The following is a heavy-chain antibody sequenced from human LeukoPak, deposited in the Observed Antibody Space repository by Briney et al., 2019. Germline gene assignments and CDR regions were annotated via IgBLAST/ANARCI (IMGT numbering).Heavy chain of an antibody. CDR3: AHRRSPDYYYDSVGGFDY. V-gene: IGHV2-5*02. D-gene: IGHD3-22*01. CDR1: GFSLSTNGVG. Sequence: SGPTLVNPTQTLTLTCTFSGFSLSTNGVGEGWIRQPPVNAPECLALFYWDDDKRYSPSLKTGLTITKDTFKNQLVLTMTNMDPVDTATYYCAHRRSPDYYYDSVGGFDYWGQGTLLTVSP. CDR2: FYWDDDK. J-gene: IGHJ4*02.